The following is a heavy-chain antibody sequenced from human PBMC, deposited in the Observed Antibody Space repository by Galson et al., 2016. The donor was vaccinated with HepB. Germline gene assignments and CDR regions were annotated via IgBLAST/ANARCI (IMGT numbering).Heavy chain of an antibody. CDR3: ARAQWILARRAAYLDH. CDR2: IKQEGNQE. CDR1: GFPFSNYW. Sequence: SLRLSCAASGFPFSNYWMNWVRQAPGKGLEWVANIKQEGNQEYYADYVKGRLTVSRDNARNSLYLQMNSLRADDTAVYYCARAQWILARRAAYLDHWGQGILVTVSS. J-gene: IGHJ4*02. V-gene: IGHV3-7*04. D-gene: IGHD5-18*01.